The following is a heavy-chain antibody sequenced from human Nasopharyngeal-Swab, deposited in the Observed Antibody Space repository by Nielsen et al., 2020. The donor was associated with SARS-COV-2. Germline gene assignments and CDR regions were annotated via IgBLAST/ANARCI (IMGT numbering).Heavy chain of an antibody. V-gene: IGHV1-8*03. Sequence: WVGQAPGQGLEWMGWMNPSSGNTGYAQKFQGRVTITRNTSISTAYMELSSLRSEDTAVYYCALPSAAYYYYGMDVWGQGTTVTVSS. D-gene: IGHD2-2*01. J-gene: IGHJ6*02. CDR2: MNPSSGNT. CDR3: ALPSAAYYYYGMDV.